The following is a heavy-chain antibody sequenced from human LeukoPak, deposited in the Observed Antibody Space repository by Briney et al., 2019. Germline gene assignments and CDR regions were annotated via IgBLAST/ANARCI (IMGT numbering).Heavy chain of an antibody. J-gene: IGHJ6*02. V-gene: IGHV3-48*01. D-gene: IGHD2/OR15-2a*01. CDR1: GFSLSHYS. CDR3: AREVVIVPDYFYYGLDV. Sequence: GGSLRLSCAASGFSLSHYSVTWVRQASGKGLEWVSYIGVTGSPTYYADSVKARFTISRDDAKESLYLQMNSLRAEDTAVYYCAREVVIVPDYFYYGLDVWGQGTTVTVSS. CDR2: IGVTGSPT.